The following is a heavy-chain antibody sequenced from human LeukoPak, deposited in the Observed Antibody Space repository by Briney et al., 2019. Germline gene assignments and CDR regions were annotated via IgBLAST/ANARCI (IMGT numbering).Heavy chain of an antibody. CDR3: ARDSILRLGELTFDY. CDR2: INSSSSTI. CDR1: GFTFSSYS. V-gene: IGHV3-48*02. Sequence: GGSLRLSCAASGFTFSSYSMNWVRQAPGKGLEWVSYINSSSSTIYYADSVKGRFTISRDNAKNSLYLQMNSLRDEDTAVYYCARDSILRLGELTFDYWGQGTLVTVSS. D-gene: IGHD3-16*01. J-gene: IGHJ4*02.